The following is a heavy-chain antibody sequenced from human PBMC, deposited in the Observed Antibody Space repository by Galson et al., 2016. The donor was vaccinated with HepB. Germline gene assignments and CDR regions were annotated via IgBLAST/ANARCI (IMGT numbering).Heavy chain of an antibody. V-gene: IGHV3-21*01. J-gene: IGHJ6*02. Sequence: SLRLSCAASGFIFSDYSMSWVRQAPGKGLEWVSSTGTGSTYKYYADSVKGRFTISSDDAQNALFLQMNSLRVEDTAVYYCVKSTVRHLRYSGMDVWGQGTTVTVSS. CDR2: TGTGSTYK. CDR3: VKSTVRHLRYSGMDV. D-gene: IGHD4-11*01. CDR1: GFIFSDYS.